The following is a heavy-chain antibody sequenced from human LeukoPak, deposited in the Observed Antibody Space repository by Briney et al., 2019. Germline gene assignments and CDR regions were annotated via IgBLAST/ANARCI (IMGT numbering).Heavy chain of an antibody. CDR1: GFSFRSFG. CDR3: AKWSGDYPSYYLDY. J-gene: IGHJ4*02. CDR2: IRSDGTTK. D-gene: IGHD4-17*01. V-gene: IGHV3-30*02. Sequence: GGSLRLSCAASGFSFRSFGLHWVRQAPGKGLEWVALIRSDGTTKNYANSVKGRFTISRDTSKNRVYLQMNSLRAEDTAVYSCAKWSGDYPSYYLDYWGQGTLVTATS.